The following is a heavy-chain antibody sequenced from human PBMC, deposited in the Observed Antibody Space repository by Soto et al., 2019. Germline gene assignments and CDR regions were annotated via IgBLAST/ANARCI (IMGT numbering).Heavy chain of an antibody. J-gene: IGHJ3*02. CDR1: GYTFTSYA. D-gene: IGHD3-3*01. CDR3: ARDTAIFGLEGPYDAFDI. CDR2: INAGNGNT. V-gene: IGHV1-3*01. Sequence: ASLKVSCKASGYTFTSYAMHWVRQAPGQRLEWMGWINAGNGNTKYSQKFQGRVTITRDTSASTAYMELSSLRSEDTAVYYCARDTAIFGLEGPYDAFDIWGQGTMVTVSS.